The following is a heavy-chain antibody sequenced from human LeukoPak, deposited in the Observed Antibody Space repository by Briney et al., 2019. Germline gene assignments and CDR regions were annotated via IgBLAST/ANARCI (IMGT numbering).Heavy chain of an antibody. J-gene: IGHJ5*02. Sequence: GGSLRLSCAASGFTFSSYEMNWVRQAPGKGLEWVSYISSSGSTIYYADSVKGRFTISRDNAKNSRYLQMNSLRAEDTAVYYCARKAYYYESSGSGPNWFDPWGQGTLVTVSS. V-gene: IGHV3-48*03. CDR3: ARKAYYYESSGSGPNWFDP. CDR1: GFTFSSYE. D-gene: IGHD3-22*01. CDR2: ISSSGSTI.